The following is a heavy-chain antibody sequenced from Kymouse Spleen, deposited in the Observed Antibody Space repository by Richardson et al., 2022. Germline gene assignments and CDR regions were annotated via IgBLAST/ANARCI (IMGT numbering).Heavy chain of an antibody. D-gene: IGHD6-13*01. J-gene: IGHJ4*02. Sequence: QLQLQESGPGLVKPSETLSLTCTVSGGSISSSSYYWGWIRQPPGKGLEWIGSIYYSGSTYYNPSLKSRVTISVDTSKNQFSLKLSSVTAADTAVYYCARESSWYHFDYWGQGTLVTVSS. CDR2: IYYSGST. V-gene: IGHV4-39*01. CDR1: GGSISSSSYY. CDR3: ARESSWYHFDY.